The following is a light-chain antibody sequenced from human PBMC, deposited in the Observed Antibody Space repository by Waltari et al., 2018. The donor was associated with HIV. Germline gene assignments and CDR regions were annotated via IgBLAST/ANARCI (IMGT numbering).Light chain of an antibody. J-gene: IGKJ2*01. Sequence: DIQMTQSPSSLSASVGDCVPIPCRASQSIADYLNWYQQKPGRAPRLLIYAASSLQRGVPSRFSGSGSGTHFTLTISSLQPEDFATYYCQQSYSTLMYTFGQGTKLEIK. V-gene: IGKV1-39*01. CDR1: QSIADY. CDR2: AAS. CDR3: QQSYSTLMYT.